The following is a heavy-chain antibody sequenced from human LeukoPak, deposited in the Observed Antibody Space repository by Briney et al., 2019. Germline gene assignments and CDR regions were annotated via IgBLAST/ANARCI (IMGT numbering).Heavy chain of an antibody. D-gene: IGHD5-12*01. CDR3: AREDLDGSNYFFDY. J-gene: IGHJ4*02. V-gene: IGHV3-23*01. CDR1: GFTFSIYA. CDR2: ISGSGGST. Sequence: GGSLRLSCAASGFTFSIYAMSWVRQAPGKGLEWVSAISGSGGSTYYADSVKGRFTISRDNAKNSLYLQMNSLRAEDTAVYYCAREDLDGSNYFFDYWGQGTLVTVSS.